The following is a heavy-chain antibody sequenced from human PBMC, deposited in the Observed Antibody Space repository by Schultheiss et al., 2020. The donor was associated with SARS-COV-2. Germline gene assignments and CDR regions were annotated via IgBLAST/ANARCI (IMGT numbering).Heavy chain of an antibody. J-gene: IGHJ4*02. CDR2: IYHSGST. D-gene: IGHD1-26*01. Sequence: SETLSLTCTVSGGSISSYYWGWIRQPPGKGLEWIGDIYHSGSTYYNPSLKSRVTISVDTSKNQFSLKLSSVTAADTAVYYCAKANSGSYPSRNDCWGQGTLVTVSS. CDR3: AKANSGSYPSRNDC. CDR1: GGSISSYY. V-gene: IGHV4-59*01.